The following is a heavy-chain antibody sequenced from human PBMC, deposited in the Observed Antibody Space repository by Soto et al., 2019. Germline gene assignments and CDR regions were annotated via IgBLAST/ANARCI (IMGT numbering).Heavy chain of an antibody. CDR3: ARVLDVVAYDY. V-gene: IGHV1-18*04. CDR1: GYMFTDYG. J-gene: IGHJ4*02. Sequence: ASVKVSCKASGYMFTDYGISWVRQAPGQGLEWMGWITVYNGYTDYVQKLQGRVPMTTDTSTSTAYMELRSLRSDDTAVYYCARVLDVVAYDYWGQGTLVTAPQ. D-gene: IGHD5-12*01. CDR2: ITVYNGYT.